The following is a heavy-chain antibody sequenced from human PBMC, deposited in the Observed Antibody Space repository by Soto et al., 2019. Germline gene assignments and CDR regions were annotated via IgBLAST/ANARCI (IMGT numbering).Heavy chain of an antibody. CDR1: GGSFSGYY. CDR2: INHSGST. D-gene: IGHD2-8*02. Sequence: SDTLSLTCAVYGGSFSGYYWTWIRQPPGTGLEWIGEINHSGSTNYNPSLKSRVTISVDTSKNQFSLKLTSVTAADTAVYYCARDKITGLSDYWGQGTLVTVSS. J-gene: IGHJ4*02. CDR3: ARDKITGLSDY. V-gene: IGHV4-34*01.